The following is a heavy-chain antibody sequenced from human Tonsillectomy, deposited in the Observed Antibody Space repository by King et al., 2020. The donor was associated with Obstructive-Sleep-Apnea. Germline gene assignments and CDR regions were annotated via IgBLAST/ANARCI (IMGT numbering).Heavy chain of an antibody. V-gene: IGHV3-23*04. CDR1: GFTFSSSA. D-gene: IGHD2-21*01. J-gene: IGHJ4*02. Sequence: VQLVESGGGLVQPGGSLRLSCAASGFTFSSSAMSWVRQVPGKGLEWVSAISGGGGSTYNADSVKGRFTISRDNSKNTLYLQMNSLRAGDTAVYYCATRGDYFDHWGQGTLVTVSS. CDR3: ATRGDYFDH. CDR2: ISGGGGST.